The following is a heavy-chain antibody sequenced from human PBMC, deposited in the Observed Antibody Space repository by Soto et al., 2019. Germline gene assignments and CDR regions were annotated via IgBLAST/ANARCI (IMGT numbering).Heavy chain of an antibody. CDR2: ISAYNGNT. J-gene: IGHJ5*02. Sequence: ASVRVSCRASGYTFTSYGISWVRQAPGQGLEWMGWISAYNGNTNYAQKLQGRVTMTTDTSTSTAYMELGSLRSDDTAVYYCARDSAVVVGPWFDPWGQGTLVTVSS. CDR3: ARDSAVVVGPWFDP. CDR1: GYTFTSYG. D-gene: IGHD2-15*01. V-gene: IGHV1-18*04.